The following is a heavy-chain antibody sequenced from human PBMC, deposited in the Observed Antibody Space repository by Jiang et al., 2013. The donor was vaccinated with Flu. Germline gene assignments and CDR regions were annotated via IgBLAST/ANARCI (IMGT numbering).Heavy chain of an antibody. CDR3: TTNYGDY. J-gene: IGHJ4*03. V-gene: IGHV3-15*07. D-gene: IGHD4-17*01. Sequence: VQLLESGGGFVKPGGSLRLSCEASGFIFDNAWMHWVRQAPGKGLEWVGRIKTKIDGGTADYAAPVKGRFTVSRDDSKSTLYLEMNSLKTXDTAVYYCTTNYGDY. CDR2: IKTKIDGGTA. CDR1: GFIFDNAW.